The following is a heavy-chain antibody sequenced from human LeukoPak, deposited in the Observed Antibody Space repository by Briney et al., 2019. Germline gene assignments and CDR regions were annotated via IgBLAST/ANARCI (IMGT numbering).Heavy chain of an antibody. D-gene: IGHD2-2*01. CDR3: ARGQGVVVPAAGYYFDY. CDR2: ISAYNGNT. J-gene: IGHJ4*02. Sequence: ASVKVSCKASGYTFTSYGISWVRQAPGQVLEWMGWISAYNGNTNYAQKLQGRVTMTTDTSTSTAYMELRSLRSDDTAVYYCARGQGVVVPAAGYYFDYWGQGTLVTVSS. V-gene: IGHV1-18*01. CDR1: GYTFTSYG.